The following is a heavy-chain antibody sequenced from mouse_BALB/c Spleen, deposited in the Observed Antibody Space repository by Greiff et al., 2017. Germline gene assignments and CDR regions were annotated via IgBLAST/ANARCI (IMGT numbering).Heavy chain of an antibody. D-gene: IGHD2-3*01. J-gene: IGHJ3*01. CDR1: GFTFSSYA. CDR2: ISSGGST. Sequence: EVNVVESGGGLVKPGGSLKLSCAASGFTFSSYAMSWVRQTPEKRLEWVASISSGGSTYYPDSVKGRFTISRDNARNILYLQMSSLRSEDTAMYYCARGTGDFGWSRFAYWGQGTLVTVSA. V-gene: IGHV5-6-5*01. CDR3: ARGTGDFGWSRFAY.